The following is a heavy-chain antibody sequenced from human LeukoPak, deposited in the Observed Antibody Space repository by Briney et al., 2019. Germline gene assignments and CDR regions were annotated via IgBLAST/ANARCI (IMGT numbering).Heavy chain of an antibody. D-gene: IGHD4-17*01. V-gene: IGHV3-21*01. Sequence: GGSLRLSCAASGFTFSSYSMNWIRQAPGKGLEWVSSISSSTSYIYYADSVKGRFTIAKDNAKNSLYLQMNSLRAEDTAVYYCARAGGSTVSHSDYWGQGTLVTVSS. CDR3: ARAGGSTVSHSDY. J-gene: IGHJ4*02. CDR2: ISSSTSYI. CDR1: GFTFSSYS.